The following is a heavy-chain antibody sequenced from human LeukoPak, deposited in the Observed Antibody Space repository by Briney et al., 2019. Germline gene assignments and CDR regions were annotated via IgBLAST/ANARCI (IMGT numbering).Heavy chain of an antibody. Sequence: PGGSLRLSCAASGLTFSSYSMNWVRQAPGKGLEWVSYISSSSSTIYYADAVKGRFTISRDNAKKSLYLQMNSLRAEDTALYYCARDRYCSGDSCLNWFDPWGQGALVTVSS. CDR3: ARDRYCSGDSCLNWFDP. J-gene: IGHJ5*02. CDR2: ISSSSSTI. D-gene: IGHD2-15*01. CDR1: GLTFSSYS. V-gene: IGHV3-48*01.